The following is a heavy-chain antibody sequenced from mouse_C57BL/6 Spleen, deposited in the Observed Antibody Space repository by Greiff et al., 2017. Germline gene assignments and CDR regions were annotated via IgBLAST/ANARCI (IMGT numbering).Heavy chain of an antibody. V-gene: IGHV7-3*01. Sequence: EVQLVESGGGLVQPGGSLSLSCAASGFTFTDYYMSWVRQPPGKALEWLGFIRNKANGYTTEYSASVKGRFTISRDNSQSILYLQMNALRAEDSATYYCARSPPYYYGSSYYFDYWGQGTTLTVSS. D-gene: IGHD1-1*01. CDR2: IRNKANGYTT. CDR3: ARSPPYYYGSSYYFDY. J-gene: IGHJ2*01. CDR1: GFTFTDYY.